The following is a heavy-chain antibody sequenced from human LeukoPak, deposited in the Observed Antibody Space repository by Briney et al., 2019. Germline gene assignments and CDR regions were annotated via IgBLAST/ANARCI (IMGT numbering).Heavy chain of an antibody. CDR3: AGGSGWLIEVY. J-gene: IGHJ4*02. CDR2: IKQDGSEK. D-gene: IGHD6-19*01. Sequence: ETLSLTCTVSGGSIRSSYYYWGWIRQPPGKGLEWVANIKQDGSEKEHVDSVKGRFTISRDNAKNSLYLQLNSLRVEDTAVYYCAGGSGWLIEVYWGQGTLVTVSS. CDR1: GGSIRSSYYY. V-gene: IGHV3-7*01.